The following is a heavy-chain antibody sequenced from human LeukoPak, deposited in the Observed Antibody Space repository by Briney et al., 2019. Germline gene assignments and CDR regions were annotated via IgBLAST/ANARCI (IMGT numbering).Heavy chain of an antibody. CDR1: GFTFSNHW. V-gene: IGHV3-74*01. CDR2: INSDGSGA. CDR3: ARVPRGVKYSSTWLGYLDY. Sequence: GGSLRLSCAASGFTFSNHWMHWVRQAPGKGLIWVSRINSDGSGATYADSVKGRFTISRDNAKNTLYLQMSSLRAEDTAVYCARVPRGVKYSSTWLGYLDYWGQGTLVTVSS. D-gene: IGHD6-13*01. J-gene: IGHJ4*02.